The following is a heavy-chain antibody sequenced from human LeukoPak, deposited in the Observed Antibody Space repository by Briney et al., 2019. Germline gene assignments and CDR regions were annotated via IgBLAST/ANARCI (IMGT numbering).Heavy chain of an antibody. CDR2: IYYSGST. CDR1: GGSFSGYY. D-gene: IGHD2-2*01. V-gene: IGHV4-59*01. Sequence: SETLSLTCAVYGGSFSGYYWSWIRQPPGKGLERIGYIYYSGSTNYNPSLKSRVTISVDTSKNQFSLKLSSVTAADTAVYYCARDRPIRYCSSTSCYGTDYYYYYGMDVWGQGTTVTVSS. CDR3: ARDRPIRYCSSTSCYGTDYYYYYGMDV. J-gene: IGHJ6*02.